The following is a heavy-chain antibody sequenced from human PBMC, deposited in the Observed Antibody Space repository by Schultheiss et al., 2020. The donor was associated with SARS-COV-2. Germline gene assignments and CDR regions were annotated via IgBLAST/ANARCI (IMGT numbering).Heavy chain of an antibody. CDR2: IRSKANSYAT. CDR1: GFTFSGSA. V-gene: IGHV3-73*01. CDR3: ARVVVHSSGWVPFDY. D-gene: IGHD6-19*01. Sequence: GGSLRLSCAASGFTFSGSAMHWVRQASGKGLEWVGRIRSKANSYATAYAASVKGRFTISRDDSKNTAYLQMGSLRAEDTAVYYCARVVVHSSGWVPFDYWGQGMLVTVSS. J-gene: IGHJ4*02.